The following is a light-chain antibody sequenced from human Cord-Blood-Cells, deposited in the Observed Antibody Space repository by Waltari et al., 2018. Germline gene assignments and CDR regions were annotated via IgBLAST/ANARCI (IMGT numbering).Light chain of an antibody. CDR3: SSYTSSSTGV. J-gene: IGLJ2*01. Sequence: QSALTQPASVSGSPGQSITISCTGTSSDVGGYNYGSWYQQHPGKAPKLMIYDVSKRPSGVSNRFSGSKSGNTASLTISGLQAEDEADYYCSSYTSSSTGVFGGGTKLTVL. CDR2: DVS. CDR1: SSDVGGYNY. V-gene: IGLV2-14*01.